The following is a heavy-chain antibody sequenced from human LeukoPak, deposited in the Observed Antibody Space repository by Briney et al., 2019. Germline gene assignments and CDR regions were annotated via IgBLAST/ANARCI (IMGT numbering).Heavy chain of an antibody. CDR3: AHQTLGYCSGGSCYSGYYMDV. CDR1: GSSIRGNY. V-gene: IGHV4-59*08. D-gene: IGHD2-15*01. J-gene: IGHJ6*03. CDR2: IYSSGST. Sequence: PSETLSLTCNVSGSSIRGNYWSWIRQSPERGLEWIGYIYSSGSTNYNPSLKSRVTMSVDTSKNQFSLKLSSVTAADTAVYYCAHQTLGYCSGGSCYSGYYMDVWGKGTTVTISS.